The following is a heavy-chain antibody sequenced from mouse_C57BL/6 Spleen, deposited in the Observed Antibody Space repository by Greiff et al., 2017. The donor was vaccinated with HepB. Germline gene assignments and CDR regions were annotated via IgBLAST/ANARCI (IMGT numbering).Heavy chain of an antibody. CDR2: INPNYGTT. Sequence: EVQLVESGPELVKPGASVKISCKASGYSFTDYNMNWVKQSNGKSLEWIGVINPNYGTTSYNQKFKGKATLTVDQSSSTAYMQLNSLTSEDSAVYYCARELVTTVVAFYWYFDVWGTGTTVTVSS. D-gene: IGHD1-1*01. CDR3: ARELVTTVVAFYWYFDV. V-gene: IGHV1-39*01. J-gene: IGHJ1*03. CDR1: GYSFTDYN.